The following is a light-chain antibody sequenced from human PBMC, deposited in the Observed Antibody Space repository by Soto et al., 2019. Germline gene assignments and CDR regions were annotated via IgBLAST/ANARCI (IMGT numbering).Light chain of an antibody. CDR3: CSYAGSYSYV. Sequence: QSVLTQPRSVSESPGQSVTISCAGTSSDVGGYNFVSWYQQHPGKAPKLIIYDVSKRPSGVPDRFSGSKSGYTASLTISGLQAEDEGDYYCCSYAGSYSYVFGSGTKVTVL. J-gene: IGLJ1*01. V-gene: IGLV2-11*01. CDR2: DVS. CDR1: SSDVGGYNF.